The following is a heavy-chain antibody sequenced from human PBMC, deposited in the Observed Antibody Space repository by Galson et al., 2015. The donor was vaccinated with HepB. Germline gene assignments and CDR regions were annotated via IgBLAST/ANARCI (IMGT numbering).Heavy chain of an antibody. CDR2: ISGSGATT. J-gene: IGHJ4*02. CDR1: GFPFAAYA. CDR3: ANMYTTSSGFDH. D-gene: IGHD6-6*01. Sequence: SLRLSCAASGFPFAAYAMSWVRQAPGTGLEWVSAISGSGATTYYADSVKGRFTISRDNSKNTLYLQMNSLRAEDTAIFYCANMYTTSSGFDHWGQGTLVTVSS. V-gene: IGHV3-23*01.